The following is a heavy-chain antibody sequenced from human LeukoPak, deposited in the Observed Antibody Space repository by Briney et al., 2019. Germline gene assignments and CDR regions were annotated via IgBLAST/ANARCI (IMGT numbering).Heavy chain of an antibody. J-gene: IGHJ4*02. D-gene: IGHD3-10*01. CDR2: VKQDQSQR. Sequence: GGSLRLSCVASGFTFSNYWMNWVRQAPGKGLEWVANVKQDQSQRWYVDSVKGRFTISRDNAKNSMYLQMNSLRVEDTAVYYCAREFGRDYWGQGTLVVVSS. CDR3: AREFGRDY. CDR1: GFTFSNYW. V-gene: IGHV3-7*01.